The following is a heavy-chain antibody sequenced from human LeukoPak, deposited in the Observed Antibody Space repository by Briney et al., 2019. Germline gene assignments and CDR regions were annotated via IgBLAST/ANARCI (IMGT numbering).Heavy chain of an antibody. CDR3: ASINSNSWYNWFDP. CDR2: ISAYNGNT. D-gene: IGHD6-13*01. CDR1: GYTFTSYG. Sequence: ASVKVSCKASGYTFTSYGISWVRQAPGQGLEWMGWISAYNGNTNYAQKLQGRVTMTTDTSTSTAYMELRSLRSDDTAVYYCASINSNSWYNWFDPWGQGTLVTVSS. J-gene: IGHJ5*02. V-gene: IGHV1-18*01.